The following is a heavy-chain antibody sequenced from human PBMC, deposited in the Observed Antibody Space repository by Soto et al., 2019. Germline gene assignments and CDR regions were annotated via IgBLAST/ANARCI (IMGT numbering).Heavy chain of an antibody. D-gene: IGHD3-3*01. Sequence: QITLNESGPTVVRPTETLTLTCRFSGFSLTTSGVGVGWIRQSPGKAPAWLALIYWDDDKRYSASLKSRLTITNDTSKNQVVLTVSDLDPTDTATYYCAHRVLRTVFGLVTTTAIYFDFCGQGTPVAVSS. J-gene: IGHJ4*02. CDR3: AHRVLRTVFGLVTTTAIYFDF. CDR1: GFSLTTSGVG. CDR2: IYWDDDK. V-gene: IGHV2-5*02.